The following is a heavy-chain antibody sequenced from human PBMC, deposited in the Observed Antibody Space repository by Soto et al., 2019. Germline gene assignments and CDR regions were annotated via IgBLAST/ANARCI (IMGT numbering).Heavy chain of an antibody. Sequence: ASVKVSCKASGYTFTSYYMHWVRQAPGQGLEWMGWINPNSGGTNYAQKFQGWVTMTRDTSISTAYMELSRLRSDDTAVYYCARFPMVTASYYYYGMDVWGQGTTVTVSS. CDR3: ARFPMVTASYYYYGMDV. D-gene: IGHD5-18*01. V-gene: IGHV1-2*04. CDR1: GYTFTSYY. CDR2: INPNSGGT. J-gene: IGHJ6*02.